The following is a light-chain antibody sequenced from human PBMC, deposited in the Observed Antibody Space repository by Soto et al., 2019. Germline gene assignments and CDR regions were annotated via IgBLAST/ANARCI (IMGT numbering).Light chain of an antibody. CDR1: QSVSSN. J-gene: IGKJ1*01. Sequence: EIVMTQSPATLSVSPGERATLSCRASQSVSSNLAWYQQKPGQAPRLLIYGASTRATGIPARFSGSGSGTEFTLTISSLQSEDFAVYYCHQYGGSPTWTFGQGTKVEIK. CDR2: GAS. V-gene: IGKV3-15*01. CDR3: HQYGGSPTWT.